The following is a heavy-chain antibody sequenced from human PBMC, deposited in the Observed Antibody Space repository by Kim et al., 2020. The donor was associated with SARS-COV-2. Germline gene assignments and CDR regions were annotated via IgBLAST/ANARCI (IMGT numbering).Heavy chain of an antibody. CDR2: INHSGST. D-gene: IGHD5-12*01. V-gene: IGHV4-34*01. CDR3: ARALSGYDLDGSGWYWVDS. Sequence: SETLSLTCAVYVGSFSGYYWSWIRQPPGKGLEWIGEINHSGSTNYNPSLKSRVTISVDTSKNQFSLKLSSVTAADTAVYYCARALSGYDLDGSGWYWVDSGGQGTLVTVSS. CDR1: VGSFSGYY. J-gene: IGHJ5*01.